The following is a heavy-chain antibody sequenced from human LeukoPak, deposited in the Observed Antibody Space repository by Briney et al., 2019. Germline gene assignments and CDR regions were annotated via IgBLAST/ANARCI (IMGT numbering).Heavy chain of an antibody. J-gene: IGHJ4*02. CDR2: ISFDGRNK. CDR1: GFTFSTYA. V-gene: IGHV3-30*01. D-gene: IGHD1-26*01. Sequence: GGSLRLSCAASGFTFSTYAMHWVRQAPGKGLEWVAGISFDGRNKYYADSVKGRFTISRDNSKNTLYLQMNSLRGENTAVYSCTIEGWDHVFDYGGQGTLVTVSS. CDR3: TIEGWDHVFDY.